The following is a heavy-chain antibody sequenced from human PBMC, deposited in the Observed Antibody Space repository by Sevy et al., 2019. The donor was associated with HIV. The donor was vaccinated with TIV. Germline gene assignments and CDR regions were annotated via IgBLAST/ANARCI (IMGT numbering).Heavy chain of an antibody. CDR2: INHSGST. CDR1: GGSFSGYY. V-gene: IGHV4-34*01. CDR3: ASQDSSGYHFDY. Sequence: SETLSLTCAVYGGSFSGYYWSWIRQPPGKGLEWIGEINHSGSTNYNPSLKSRVTISVDTSKNQFSLKLSSVTAADTAVYYCASQDSSGYHFDYWGQRTLVTVSS. J-gene: IGHJ4*02. D-gene: IGHD3-22*01.